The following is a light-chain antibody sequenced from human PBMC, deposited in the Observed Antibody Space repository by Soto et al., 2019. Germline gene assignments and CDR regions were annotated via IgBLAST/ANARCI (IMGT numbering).Light chain of an antibody. Sequence: DIVMTQSPSTLSVSPGERATLSCRASQSVSSNLAWYQQKPGQAPKRLIYGASTRATGIPARFSGSGSGTEFIPTTSSRQHAEYAVYYCQQYHIWHPLTFGQGTRLEIK. CDR1: QSVSSN. V-gene: IGKV3D-15*01. CDR2: GAS. J-gene: IGKJ5*01. CDR3: QQYHIWHPLT.